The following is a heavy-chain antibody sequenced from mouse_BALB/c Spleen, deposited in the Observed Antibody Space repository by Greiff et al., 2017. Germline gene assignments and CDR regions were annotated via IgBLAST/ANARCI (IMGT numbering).Heavy chain of an antibody. CDR1: GYTFTSYV. CDR2: INPYNDGT. J-gene: IGHJ4*01. D-gene: IGHD1-1*02. Sequence: VQLKESGPELVKPGASVKMSCKASGYTFTSYVMHWVKQKPGQGLEWIGYINPYNDGTKYNEKFKGKATLTSDKSSSTAYMELSSLTSEDSAVYYCAREGLYGRYAMDYWGQGTSVTVSS. CDR3: AREGLYGRYAMDY. V-gene: IGHV1-14*01.